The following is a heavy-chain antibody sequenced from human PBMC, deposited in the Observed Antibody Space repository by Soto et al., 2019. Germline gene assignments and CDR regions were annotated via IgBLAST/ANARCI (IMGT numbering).Heavy chain of an antibody. V-gene: IGHV4-39*01. CDR2: IYYSGST. CDR1: GGSISSSSYY. J-gene: IGHJ6*03. Sequence: SETLSLTCTASGGSISSSSYYCGWIRQPPGKGLEWIGSIYYSGSTYYNPSLKSRVTISVDTSKNQFSMKLSSVTAADTAVYYCARRSQPCYYYYDMDVWGKGTTVTVSS. CDR3: ARRSQPCYYYYDMDV. D-gene: IGHD1-1*01.